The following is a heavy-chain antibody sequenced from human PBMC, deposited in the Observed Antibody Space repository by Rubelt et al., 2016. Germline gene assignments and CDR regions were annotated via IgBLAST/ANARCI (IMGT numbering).Heavy chain of an antibody. CDR2: ISYDGSNK. Sequence: QVQLVESGGGVVQPGRSLRLSCAASGFTFSSYAMHWVRQAPGKGLEWVAVISYDGSNKYYVDSVKGRFTISRDNSKNTLYLQMNSLRAEDTAVYYCARDREWRGNGMDVWGQGTTVTVSS. D-gene: IGHD1-1*01. V-gene: IGHV3-30*04. CDR3: ARDREWRGNGMDV. J-gene: IGHJ6*02. CDR1: GFTFSSYA.